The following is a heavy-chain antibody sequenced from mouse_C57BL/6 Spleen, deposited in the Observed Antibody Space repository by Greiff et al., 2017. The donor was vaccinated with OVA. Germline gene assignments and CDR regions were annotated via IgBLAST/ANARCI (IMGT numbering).Heavy chain of an antibody. V-gene: IGHV5-4*01. CDR3: ARDEGDYDDSWYFDV. D-gene: IGHD2-4*01. Sequence: EVMLVESGGGLVKPGGSLKLSCAASGFTFSSYAMSWVRQTPEKRLEWVATISDGGSYTYYPDNVKGRFTISRDNAKNNLYLQMSHLKSEDTAMYYCARDEGDYDDSWYFDVWGTGTTVTVSS. J-gene: IGHJ1*03. CDR2: ISDGGSYT. CDR1: GFTFSSYA.